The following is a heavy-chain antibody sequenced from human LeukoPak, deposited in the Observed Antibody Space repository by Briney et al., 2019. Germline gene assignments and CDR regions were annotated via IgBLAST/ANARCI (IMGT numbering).Heavy chain of an antibody. J-gene: IGHJ3*02. CDR3: ARIAIDCSSTSCAI. CDR1: GGSISSGSYY. D-gene: IGHD2-2*01. V-gene: IGHV4-61*02. Sequence: SETLSLTCTVSGGSISSGSYYWSWIRQPAGKGLEWIGRIYTSGSTNYNPSLKSRVTISVDTSKNQFSLKLSSVTAADTAVYYCARIAIDCSSTSCAIWGQGTMVTVSS. CDR2: IYTSGST.